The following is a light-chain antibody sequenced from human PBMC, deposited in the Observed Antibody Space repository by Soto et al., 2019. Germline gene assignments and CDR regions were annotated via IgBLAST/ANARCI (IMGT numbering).Light chain of an antibody. V-gene: IGKV3-20*01. CDR1: RSVSNNY. Sequence: EIVLTKSPRTLSLSPGERATLSCRPSRSVSNNYLDWYKQRTGQAPNILIYAASRRATGITDRVSGSGSGTDFTLTSTRLEHEDSSMYYCQQYAYSPLNFGGGTKVDIK. CDR2: AAS. CDR3: QQYAYSPLN. J-gene: IGKJ4*01.